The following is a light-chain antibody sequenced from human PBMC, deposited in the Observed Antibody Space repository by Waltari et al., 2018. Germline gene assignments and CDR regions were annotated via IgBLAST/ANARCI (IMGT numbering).Light chain of an antibody. CDR2: EVS. J-gene: IGLJ1*01. V-gene: IGLV2-8*01. CDR3: SSYAGSINFYV. CDR1: SSDVGAYKY. Sequence: QSALTQPPSASGSPGQSVTISCTGTSSDVGAYKYVSWYQQHPDKAPKLILFEVSKRPSGGPDRFAGSKSGNTASLTVSGLHADDEADYYCSSYAGSINFYVFGTGTKVSVL.